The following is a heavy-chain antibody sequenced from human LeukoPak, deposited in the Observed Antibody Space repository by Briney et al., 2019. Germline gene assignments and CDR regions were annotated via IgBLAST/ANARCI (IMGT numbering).Heavy chain of an antibody. CDR2: IWYDRSNK. CDR3: AREGIAVAGTAGWFDP. Sequence: PGGSLRLSCAASGFTFSSYGMHWVRQAPGKGLEWVAVIWYDRSNKYYADSVKGRFTISRDNSKNTLYLQMNSLRAEDAAVYYCAREGIAVAGTAGWFDPWGQGTLVTVSS. J-gene: IGHJ5*02. D-gene: IGHD6-19*01. V-gene: IGHV3-33*01. CDR1: GFTFSSYG.